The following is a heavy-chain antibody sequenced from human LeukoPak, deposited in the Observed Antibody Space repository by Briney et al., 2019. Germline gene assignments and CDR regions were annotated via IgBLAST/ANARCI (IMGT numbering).Heavy chain of an antibody. D-gene: IGHD6-19*01. Sequence: GGSLRLSCAASGFTFSSYSMNWVRQAPGKGLEWVSYISSSSSTIYYADSVKGQFTISRDNAKNSLYLQMNSLRAEDTAVYYCARDGYSSGWYPYYFDYWGQGTLVTVSS. CDR3: ARDGYSSGWYPYYFDY. CDR1: GFTFSSYS. CDR2: ISSSSSTI. V-gene: IGHV3-48*01. J-gene: IGHJ4*02.